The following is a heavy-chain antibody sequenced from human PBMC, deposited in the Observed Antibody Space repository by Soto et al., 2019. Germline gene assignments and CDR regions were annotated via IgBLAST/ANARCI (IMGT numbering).Heavy chain of an antibody. V-gene: IGHV3-30*18. D-gene: IGHD3-3*01. J-gene: IGHJ4*02. CDR1: GFTFSSYG. CDR2: ISYDGSNK. CDR3: AKDPRALRFLEWDLGGFDY. Sequence: GWSLRLSCAASGFTFSSYGMHWVRQAPGKGLEWVAVISYDGSNKYYADSVKGRFTISRDNSKNTLYLQMNRLRAEDTAVYYCAKDPRALRFLEWDLGGFDYWGQGTLVTVSS.